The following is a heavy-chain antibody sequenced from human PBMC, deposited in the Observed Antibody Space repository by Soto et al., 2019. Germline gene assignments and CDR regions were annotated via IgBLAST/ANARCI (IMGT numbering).Heavy chain of an antibody. CDR2: IYYSGST. CDR1: GGSISSYY. Sequence: QVQLQELGPGVVKPSETLSLTCTVSGGSISSYYWSWMRQPPGKGLEWVGYIYYSGSTTCNPSLKSRLTPSVDTTKNQFSLKLLSVTAADTAVYYCARLGRWLQALDSWGQGTLVTVSS. J-gene: IGHJ4*02. CDR3: ARLGRWLQALDS. D-gene: IGHD5-12*01. V-gene: IGHV4-59*08.